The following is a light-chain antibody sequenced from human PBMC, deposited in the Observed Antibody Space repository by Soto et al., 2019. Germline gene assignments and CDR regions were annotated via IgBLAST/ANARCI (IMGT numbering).Light chain of an antibody. V-gene: IGKV3-20*01. CDR3: QQYGGSPSIT. CDR1: QSVGNNY. CDR2: NTS. J-gene: IGKJ5*01. Sequence: EIVLTQSPGTVSLSPGERATLSCRASQSVGNNYLTWYQQKPGQAPRLLIFNTSSRATGIPDRFSGSGSGTDFTLTISRLEPADLAVYYCQQYGGSPSITFGQGTRLAIK.